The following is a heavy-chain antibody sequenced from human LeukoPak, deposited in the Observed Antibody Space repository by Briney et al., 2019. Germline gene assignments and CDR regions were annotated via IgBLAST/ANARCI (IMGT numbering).Heavy chain of an antibody. CDR2: ISAYNGHT. CDR3: ARDFDYGAVTLQH. D-gene: IGHD4-17*01. Sequence: ASVKVSCKASGYTFTSYGISWVRQAPGQGLEWMGWISAYNGHTNYAQKIQDRVTLTTDTSTNTAYMQLRSLRSDDTAVYYCARDFDYGAVTLQHWGQGTLVTVSS. CDR1: GYTFTSYG. V-gene: IGHV1-18*01. J-gene: IGHJ1*01.